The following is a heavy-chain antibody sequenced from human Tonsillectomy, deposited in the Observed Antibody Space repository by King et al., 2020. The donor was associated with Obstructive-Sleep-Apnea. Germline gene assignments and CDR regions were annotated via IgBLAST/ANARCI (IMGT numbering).Heavy chain of an antibody. CDR3: ARGEGTMVRGVPVGFDP. J-gene: IGHJ5*02. CDR2: IYYSGST. V-gene: IGHV4-31*03. CDR1: GGSISSGWYY. D-gene: IGHD3-10*01. Sequence: VQLQESGPGLVKPSQTLSLTCTVSGGSISSGWYYWNWIRQHPGKGLEWIVYIYYSGSTYYNPSLKGRVTISVETSKNQFSLKLSSLTSADTAVYYCARGEGTMVRGVPVGFDPWGQGTLVTVSS.